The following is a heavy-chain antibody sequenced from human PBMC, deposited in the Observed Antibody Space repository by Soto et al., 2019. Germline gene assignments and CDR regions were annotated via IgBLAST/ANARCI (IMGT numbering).Heavy chain of an antibody. D-gene: IGHD3-22*01. V-gene: IGHV3-21*01. CDR3: VRARATDSRPDY. CDR2: ISSSSSYI. Sequence: GGSLRLSCAASGFTFSLYSMIWVRQAPGEGLEWVSSISSSSSYIYYADSMKGRFTLSRDNAQNSLYLQMNSLRVDDTAVYYCVRARATDSRPDYWGQGTLVTVSS. J-gene: IGHJ4*02. CDR1: GFTFSLYS.